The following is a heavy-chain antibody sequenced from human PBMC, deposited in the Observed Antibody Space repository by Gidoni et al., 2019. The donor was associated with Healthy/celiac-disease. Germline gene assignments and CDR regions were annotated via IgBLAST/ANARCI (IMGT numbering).Heavy chain of an antibody. D-gene: IGHD3-10*02. CDR2: ISGSGGST. CDR3: AKAGRPYVGYYYYGMDV. Sequence: EVQLLESGGGLVQPGGSLRPSCAASGFTFSSYAMSWVRQAPGKGLEWVSAISGSGGSTYYADSVKGRFTISRDNSKNTLYLQMNSLRAEDTAVYYCAKAGRPYVGYYYYGMDVWGQGTTVTVSS. CDR1: GFTFSSYA. V-gene: IGHV3-23*01. J-gene: IGHJ6*02.